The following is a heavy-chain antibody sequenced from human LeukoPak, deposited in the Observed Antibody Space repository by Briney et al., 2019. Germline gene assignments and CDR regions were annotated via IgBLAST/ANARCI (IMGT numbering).Heavy chain of an antibody. CDR1: GFTFSSWA. CDR2: ISYDGSNK. CDR3: ASDIVATREVAS. D-gene: IGHD5-12*01. V-gene: IGHV3-30-3*01. Sequence: GGSLRLSCAASGFTFSSWAMHWGRQAAGKGVEWVAVISYDGSNKYYADSVKGRFTISRENSKNTLYLQMTSLRAEDTAVYSCASDIVATREVASWGQGTLVTVSS. J-gene: IGHJ4*02.